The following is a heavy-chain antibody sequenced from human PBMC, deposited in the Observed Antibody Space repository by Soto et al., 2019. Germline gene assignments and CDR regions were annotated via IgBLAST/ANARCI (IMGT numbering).Heavy chain of an antibody. V-gene: IGHV1-18*01. CDR1: GYTFTSSG. CDR2: ISAHTGSS. D-gene: IGHD3-22*01. Sequence: QVQLVQSGAEVKKPGASVKVSCKASGYTFTSSGMSWVRQAPGQGLEWMGWISAHTGSSEYAQRFQGRVTMTTDRSTSTAYMELRSLRSDDTAVYDCARAFFYQGSDSRGSSFDDFDFWGPGTLVTVSS. CDR3: ARAFFYQGSDSRGSSFDDFDF. J-gene: IGHJ3*01.